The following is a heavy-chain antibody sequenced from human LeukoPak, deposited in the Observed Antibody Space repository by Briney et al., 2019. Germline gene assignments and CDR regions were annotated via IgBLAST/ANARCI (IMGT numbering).Heavy chain of an antibody. V-gene: IGHV3-13*01. CDR3: ASHYSGGWAFFDY. D-gene: IGHD6-19*01. CDR1: GFTLSSCD. Sequence: GGSLTLSCAASGFTLSSCDMHWVRQATGKGLVWVSAVGTAGDTYYPGSVKGRFTISRDYSRNTLHLQMNSLSAEDTAVYYCASHYSGGWAFFDYWGQGTLVTVSS. CDR2: VGTAGDT. J-gene: IGHJ4*02.